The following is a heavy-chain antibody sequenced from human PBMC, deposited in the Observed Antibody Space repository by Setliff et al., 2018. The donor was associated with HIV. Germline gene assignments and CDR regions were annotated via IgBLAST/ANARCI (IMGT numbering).Heavy chain of an antibody. CDR2: ITSDGNNT. Sequence: PGGSLRLSCSGSGFVFGTYALHWVRQVPGKGLQYISAITSDGNNTYYADSVKGRSTISRDNSKKTLFLQMDSLRIDDTAIYYCVKERWSTRYFDLWGRGSPVIVS. V-gene: IGHV3-64D*08. D-gene: IGHD6-13*01. CDR3: VKERWSTRYFDL. CDR1: GFVFGTYA. J-gene: IGHJ2*01.